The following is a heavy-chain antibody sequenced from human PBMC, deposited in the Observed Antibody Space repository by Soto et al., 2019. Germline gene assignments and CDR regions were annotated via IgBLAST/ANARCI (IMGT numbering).Heavy chain of an antibody. CDR3: ASSYRTYALIDYYSYGMDV. Sequence: SVKVSCKASGGTFSSYTISWVRQAPGQGLEWMGRIIPILGIANYAQKFQGRVTITADKSTSTAYMELSSLRSEDTAVYYCASSYRTYALIDYYSYGMDVGAKGTTVTVPS. J-gene: IGHJ6*04. CDR1: GGTFSSYT. V-gene: IGHV1-69*02. CDR2: IIPILGIA. D-gene: IGHD4-4*01.